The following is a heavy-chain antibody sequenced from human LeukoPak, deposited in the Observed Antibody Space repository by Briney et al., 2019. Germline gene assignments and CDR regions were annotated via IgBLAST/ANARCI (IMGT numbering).Heavy chain of an antibody. CDR3: ARGYDYGDPRTDYYGMDV. CDR2: ISSSSSTI. J-gene: IGHJ6*02. V-gene: IGHV3-48*02. D-gene: IGHD4-17*01. Sequence: GRSLRLSCAASGFTFSSYSMNWVSQAPGKGMEWGSYISSSSSTIYYADSVKGRFTISRDNAKNSLNLQMNSLRDEDTAVYYCARGYDYGDPRTDYYGMDVWGQGTTVTVSS. CDR1: GFTFSSYS.